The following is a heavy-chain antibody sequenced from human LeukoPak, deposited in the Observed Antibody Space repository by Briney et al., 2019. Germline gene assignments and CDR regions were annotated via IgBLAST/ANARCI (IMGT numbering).Heavy chain of an antibody. CDR2: INHSGST. V-gene: IGHV4-34*01. CDR1: GGSFSGYY. Sequence: SETLSLTCAVYGGSFSGYYWSWIRQPPGKGLEWIGEINHSGSTNYNPSLKSRVTISVDTSKNQFSLKLSSVTAADTAVYYCARSGPLRGYYDSSGYYYVNFYFDYWGQGTLVTVSS. D-gene: IGHD3-22*01. J-gene: IGHJ4*02. CDR3: ARSGPLRGYYDSSGYYYVNFYFDY.